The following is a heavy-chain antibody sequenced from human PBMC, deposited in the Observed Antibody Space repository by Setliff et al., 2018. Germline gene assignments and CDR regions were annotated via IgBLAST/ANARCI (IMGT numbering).Heavy chain of an antibody. D-gene: IGHD3-10*01. J-gene: IGHJ4*02. CDR2: IDNHGSGT. CDR1: GFALSTRW. Sequence: GGSLRLSCAASGFALSTRWMHWVRQAPGKGLVWVARIDNHGSGTSYADSVEGRFTISRDNAKNTLFLQMSSLRAEDTAVYYCATFGSDPDYWGQGTLVTVSS. V-gene: IGHV3-74*01. CDR3: ATFGSDPDY.